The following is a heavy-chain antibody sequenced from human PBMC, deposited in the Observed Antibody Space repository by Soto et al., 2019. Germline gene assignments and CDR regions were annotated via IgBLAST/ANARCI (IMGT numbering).Heavy chain of an antibody. D-gene: IGHD3-16*01. J-gene: IGHJ4*02. V-gene: IGHV3-7*01. CDR2: IKEDGSEI. CDR1: GFNVRSYG. CDR3: ARDIGFDYVN. Sequence: PGGSLRLSCAVSGFNVRSYGMSWVRQAPGKGREWVASIKEDGSEIYYLQSVRGRFAISRDSAGNALQLAMNYLSAEDTATYFCARDIGFDYVNWGQGTLVTVSS.